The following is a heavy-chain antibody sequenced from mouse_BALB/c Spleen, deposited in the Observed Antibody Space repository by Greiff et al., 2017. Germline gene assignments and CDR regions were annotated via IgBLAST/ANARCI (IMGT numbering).Heavy chain of an antibody. CDR1: GFTFNTYA. J-gene: IGHJ3*01. V-gene: IGHV10-1*02. CDR3: VRHGKESFAY. D-gene: IGHD2-1*01. Sequence: EVQLVESGGGLVQPKGSLKLSCAASGFTFNTYAMNWVRQAPGKGLEWVARIRSKSNNYATYYADSVKDRFTISRDDSQSMLYLQMNNLKTEDTAMYYCVRHGKESFAYWGQGTLVTVSA. CDR2: IRSKSNNYAT.